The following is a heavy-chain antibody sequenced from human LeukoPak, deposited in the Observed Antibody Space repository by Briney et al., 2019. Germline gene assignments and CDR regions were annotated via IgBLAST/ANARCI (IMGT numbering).Heavy chain of an antibody. CDR2: IYTSGST. D-gene: IGHD3-10*01. CDR1: GGSFSGYY. V-gene: IGHV4-59*10. Sequence: PSETLSLTCAVYGGSFSGYYWSWIRQPAGKGLEWIGRIYTSGSTNYNPSLKSRVTMSVDTSKNQFSLKLSSVTAADTAVYYCECYGSGRGNYYMDVWGKGTTVTVSS. J-gene: IGHJ6*03. CDR3: ECYGSGRGNYYMDV.